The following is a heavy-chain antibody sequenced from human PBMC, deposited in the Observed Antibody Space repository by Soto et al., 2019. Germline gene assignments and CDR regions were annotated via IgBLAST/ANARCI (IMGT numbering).Heavy chain of an antibody. CDR2: IYYSGST. CDR1: GGSISSYY. D-gene: IGHD6-13*01. V-gene: IGHV4-59*01. Sequence: SETLSLTCTVSGGSISSYYWSWIRQPPGKGLEWIGYIYYSGSTNYNPSLKSRVTISVDTSKNQFSLKLSSVTAADTAVYYCARGPYSSSWYNWFDPWGQGTLVTVSS. CDR3: ARGPYSSSWYNWFDP. J-gene: IGHJ5*02.